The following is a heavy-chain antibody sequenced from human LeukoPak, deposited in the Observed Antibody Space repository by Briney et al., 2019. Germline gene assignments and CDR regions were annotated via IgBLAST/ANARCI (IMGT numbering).Heavy chain of an antibody. CDR1: GASISSYF. J-gene: IGHJ3*02. V-gene: IGHV4-59*01. CDR2: ISNIGST. CDR3: TRDRSALDT. Sequence: SETLSLTCSVSGASISSYFWTWIRQSPGKGLEWIGYISNIGSTNYNPSLKSRVTISGDTSKNQFSLKLSSVTAADTAVYYCTRDRSALDTWGQGTMVTVSS.